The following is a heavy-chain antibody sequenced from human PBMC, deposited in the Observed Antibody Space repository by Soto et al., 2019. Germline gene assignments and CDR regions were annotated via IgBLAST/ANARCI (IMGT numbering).Heavy chain of an antibody. V-gene: IGHV3-23*01. Sequence: WWSLRLSCSASVFTFSSYSMSWVRQAPGKGLEWVSGFRTSGDGGTTYYADSVKGRFTISRDNSKNMLFLQMNSLRAEDTAIYYCAKKVNSGPGSQYFDYWGQGTPVTVSS. CDR1: VFTFSSYS. CDR2: FRTSGDGGTT. D-gene: IGHD3-10*01. J-gene: IGHJ4*02. CDR3: AKKVNSGPGSQYFDY.